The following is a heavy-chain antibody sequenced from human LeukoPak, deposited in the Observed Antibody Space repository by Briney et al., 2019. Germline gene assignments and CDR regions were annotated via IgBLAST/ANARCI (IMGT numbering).Heavy chain of an antibody. D-gene: IGHD3-3*01. V-gene: IGHV1-2*02. Sequence: GASVKVSCKASGYTFTGYYMHWVRQAPGQGLEWMGWINPNSGGTNYAQKFQGRVTMTRDTSISTAYMELSRLRSDDTAVYYCARAAHDFWSHKKNDAFDIWGQGTMVTVSS. CDR2: INPNSGGT. CDR1: GYTFTGYY. J-gene: IGHJ3*02. CDR3: ARAAHDFWSHKKNDAFDI.